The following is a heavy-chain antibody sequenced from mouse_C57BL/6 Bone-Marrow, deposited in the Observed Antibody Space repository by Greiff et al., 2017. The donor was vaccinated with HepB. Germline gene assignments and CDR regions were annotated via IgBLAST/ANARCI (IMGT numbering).Heavy chain of an antibody. V-gene: IGHV1-84*01. CDR2: IYPGSGNT. J-gene: IGHJ2*01. CDR3: ARFEGDYYGSSGEFDY. CDR1: GYTFTDYY. D-gene: IGHD1-1*01. Sequence: VQLVESGPELVKPGASVKISCKASGYTFTDYYINWVKQRPGQGLEWIGWIYPGSGNTKYNEKFKGKATLTVNTSSSTAYMQLSSLTSEDSAVYFCARFEGDYYGSSGEFDYWGQGTTLTVSS.